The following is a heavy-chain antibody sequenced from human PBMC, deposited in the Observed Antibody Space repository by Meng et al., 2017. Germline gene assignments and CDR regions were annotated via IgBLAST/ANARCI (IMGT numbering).Heavy chain of an antibody. CDR3: ARDAGITMVRGVIIGY. CDR2: INTNTGNP. V-gene: IGHV7-4-1*02. J-gene: IGHJ4*02. D-gene: IGHD3-10*01. Sequence: QVQLVQFGAEVKKPGSSGKVSCKASGYTFTSYAMNWVRQAPGQGLEWMGWINTNTGNPTYAQGFTGRFVFSLDTSVSTAYLQISSLKAEDTAVYYCARDAGITMVRGVIIGYWGQGTPVTASS. CDR1: GYTFTSYA.